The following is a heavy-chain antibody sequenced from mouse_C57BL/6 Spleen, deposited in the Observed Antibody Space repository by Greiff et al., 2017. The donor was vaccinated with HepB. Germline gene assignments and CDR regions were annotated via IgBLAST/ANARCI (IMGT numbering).Heavy chain of an antibody. CDR1: GYTFTDYE. CDR2: IDPETGGT. D-gene: IGHD2-12*01. CDR3: TSYDGYAMDY. V-gene: IGHV1-15*01. Sequence: VQLQQSGAELVRPGASVTLSCKASGYTFTDYEMHWVKQTPVHGLEWIGAIDPETGGTAYNQKFKGKAILTADKSSSTAYMELRSLTSEDSAVYYCTSYDGYAMDYWGQGTSVTVSS. J-gene: IGHJ4*01.